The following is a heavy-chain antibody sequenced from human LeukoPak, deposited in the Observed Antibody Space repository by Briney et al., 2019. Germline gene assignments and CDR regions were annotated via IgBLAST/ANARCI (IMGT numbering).Heavy chain of an antibody. CDR3: ARIRYYAR. CDR1: GGSFSGYY. CDR2: INHSGSN. J-gene: IGHJ4*02. Sequence: KPSETLSLTCAVYGGSFSGYYWSWVRQPPGKGLEWIGEINHSGSNNYNPSLESRVTISVDKSKNHCSLKLRSVTAADTAVYYCARIRYYARWGEGTLVTVSS. V-gene: IGHV4-34*01. D-gene: IGHD3-3*01.